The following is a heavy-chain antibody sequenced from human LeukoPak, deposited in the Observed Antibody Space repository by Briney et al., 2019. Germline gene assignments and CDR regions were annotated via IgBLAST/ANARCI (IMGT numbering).Heavy chain of an antibody. CDR2: IRFDGSHK. CDR3: ARVEWVAATQNYYFDY. J-gene: IGHJ4*02. Sequence: GGFLRLSCAASGFTFNNYGMFWFRQAPGKGLDWVSFIRFDGSHKYYADSVKGRFTISRDNSKNTVYLQMDSLRAEDTAVYYCARVEWVAATQNYYFDYWGQGALVAVSS. D-gene: IGHD2-15*01. V-gene: IGHV3-30*02. CDR1: GFTFNNYG.